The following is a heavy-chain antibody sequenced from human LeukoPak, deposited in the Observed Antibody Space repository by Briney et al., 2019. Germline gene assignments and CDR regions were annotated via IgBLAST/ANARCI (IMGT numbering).Heavy chain of an antibody. Sequence: ASVKVSCKASGYTFTSYGISWVRQAPGQGLECMGWISAYNGNTNYAQKLQGRVTMTTDTSTSTAYMELRSLRSDDTAVYYCARDRWFGDYFDYWGQGTLVTVSS. CDR3: ARDRWFGDYFDY. CDR1: GYTFTSYG. CDR2: ISAYNGNT. D-gene: IGHD3-10*01. V-gene: IGHV1-18*01. J-gene: IGHJ4*02.